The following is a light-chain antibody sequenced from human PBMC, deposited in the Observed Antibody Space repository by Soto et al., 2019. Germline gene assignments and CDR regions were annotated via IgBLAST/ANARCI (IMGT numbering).Light chain of an antibody. CDR1: ALPKQY. Sequence: SYELTQPPSVSVSPGQTARITCSGDALPKQYAYWYQQKPGQAPVLVIYKDSERPSGISERFSGSSSGTTVTLTISGVQAEDEADYYCQSADSSGTDVVFGGGTKLTVL. V-gene: IGLV3-25*03. J-gene: IGLJ2*01. CDR3: QSADSSGTDVV. CDR2: KDS.